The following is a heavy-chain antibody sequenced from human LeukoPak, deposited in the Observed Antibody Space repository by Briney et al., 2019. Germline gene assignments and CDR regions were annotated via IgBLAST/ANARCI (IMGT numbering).Heavy chain of an antibody. CDR1: GGSISSSSYY. Sequence: SETLSLTCTVSGGSISSSSYYWGWIRQPPGKGLEWIGSIYYSGSTYYNPSLKSRVTISVDTSKNQFSLKLSSVTAADTAVYYCARGGYSSGWYAFWGQGTLVTVSS. V-gene: IGHV4-39*01. J-gene: IGHJ4*02. D-gene: IGHD6-19*01. CDR2: IYYSGST. CDR3: ARGGYSSGWYAF.